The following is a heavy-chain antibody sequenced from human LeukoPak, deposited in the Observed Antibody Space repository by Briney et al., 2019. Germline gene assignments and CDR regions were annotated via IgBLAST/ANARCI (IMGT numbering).Heavy chain of an antibody. CDR3: TRHPRIIAGNPYFDY. J-gene: IGHJ4*02. CDR1: GVSISSYY. Sequence: PSETLSLTCTVSGVSISSYYWNWIRQAPGKGLEWIGYIYYTGDTKFNLSLKSRVTISLDTSKNQFSLKLTSVTAADTAVYYCTRHPRIIAGNPYFDYWGQGTVVTVSS. V-gene: IGHV4-59*08. D-gene: IGHD6-13*01. CDR2: IYYTGDT.